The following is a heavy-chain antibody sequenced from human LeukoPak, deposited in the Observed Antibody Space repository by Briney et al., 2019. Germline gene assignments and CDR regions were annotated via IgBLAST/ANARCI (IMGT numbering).Heavy chain of an antibody. CDR1: GFTFSSYA. J-gene: IGHJ3*02. Sequence: GGSLRLSCAASGFTFSSYAMSWVRQAPGKGLEWVSAISGSGGSTYYADSVKGRFTISRDNSKNTLYLQMNSLRAEDTAVYYCNAHALMVRGWDAFDIWGQGTMVTVSS. V-gene: IGHV3-23*01. CDR2: ISGSGGST. D-gene: IGHD6-13*01. CDR3: NAHALMVRGWDAFDI.